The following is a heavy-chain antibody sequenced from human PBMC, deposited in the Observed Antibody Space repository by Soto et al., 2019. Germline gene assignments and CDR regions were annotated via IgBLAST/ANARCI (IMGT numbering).Heavy chain of an antibody. CDR3: AREGRYGDDDY. J-gene: IGHJ4*02. CDR1: GGTFSSYA. V-gene: IGHV1-69*01. Sequence: QVQLVQSGAEVKKPGSSVKVSCKASGGTFSSYAISWVRQSPGQGLEWMGGIIPIFGTANYAQKFQGRVTITADDSTSTAYMKLSSLRSEDTAVYYCAREGRYGDDDYWGQGTLVTVSS. D-gene: IGHD5-18*01. CDR2: IIPIFGTA.